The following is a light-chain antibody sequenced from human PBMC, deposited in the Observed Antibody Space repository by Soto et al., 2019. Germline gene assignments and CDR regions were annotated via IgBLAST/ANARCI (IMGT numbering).Light chain of an antibody. J-gene: IGKJ1*01. V-gene: IGKV3-20*01. Sequence: ETVLTQSPDTLSLSPGERATLSCRASQSVSSGYLVWYQQKPGQAPRLLIYGASSRATGVPDRFSGSGSGTDFTLTISRLEPEDFALYHCQQFGSSPRTFGQGTKVELK. CDR2: GAS. CDR1: QSVSSGY. CDR3: QQFGSSPRT.